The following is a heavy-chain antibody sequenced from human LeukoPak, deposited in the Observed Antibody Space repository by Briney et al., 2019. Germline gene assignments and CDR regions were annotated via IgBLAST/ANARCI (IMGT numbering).Heavy chain of an antibody. CDR2: ISGIDDNT. J-gene: IGHJ4*02. CDR1: GYTFSSYG. CDR3: EKGRSCTNDICHGDFDY. Sequence: PGGSLRLSCAGSGYTFSSYGMSWVRQAPGKGLEWVASISGIDDNTYNAASVKGRFTISRDNSKNTLYLQMNSLRAVDTAVYYCEKGRSCTNDICHGDFDYWGQGTLVTVSS. D-gene: IGHD2-8*01. V-gene: IGHV3-23*01.